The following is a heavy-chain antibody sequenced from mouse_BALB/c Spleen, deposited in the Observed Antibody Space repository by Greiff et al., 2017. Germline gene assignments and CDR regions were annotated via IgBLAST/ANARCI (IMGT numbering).Heavy chain of an antibody. CDR1: GFSLSTSGMG. V-gene: IGHV8-12*01. D-gene: IGHD2-2*01. CDR2: IYWDDDK. J-gene: IGHJ3*01. Sequence: QVTLKESGPGILQPSQTLSLTCSFSGFSLSTSGMGVSWIRQPSGKGLEWLAHIYWDDDKRYNPSLKSRLTISKDTSRNQVFLKITSVDTADTATYYCARRGDYGYDLYWGQGTLVTVSA. CDR3: ARRGDYGYDLY.